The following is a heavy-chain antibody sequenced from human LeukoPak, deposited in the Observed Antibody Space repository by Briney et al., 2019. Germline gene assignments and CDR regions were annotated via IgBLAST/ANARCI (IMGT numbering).Heavy chain of an antibody. CDR3: ARGGRSMIVAFDI. J-gene: IGHJ3*02. V-gene: IGHV3-53*01. CDR2: LFGGGTA. D-gene: IGHD3-22*01. Sequence: GGSLRLSCAASGFIVNTNYMTWVRQAPGKGLEWVSILFGGGTAYYADSVKGRFTISRDISKNTLYLQMNSLRAEDTAVYYCARGGRSMIVAFDIWGQGTMVTVSS. CDR1: GFIVNTNY.